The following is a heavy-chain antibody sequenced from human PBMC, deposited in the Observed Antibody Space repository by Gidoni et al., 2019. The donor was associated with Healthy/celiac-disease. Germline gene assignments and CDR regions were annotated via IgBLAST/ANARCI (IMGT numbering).Heavy chain of an antibody. V-gene: IGHV3-33*01. Sequence: QVQLVESGGGVVQPGRSLRLSCAASGFTFSSYGMHWVRQAPGKGLEWVAVIWYDGSNKYYADSVKGRFTISRDNSKNTLYLQMNSLRAEDTAVYYCARDPFDYGDYELDYWGQGTLVTVSS. CDR3: ARDPFDYGDYELDY. CDR2: IWYDGSNK. J-gene: IGHJ4*02. CDR1: GFTFSSYG. D-gene: IGHD4-17*01.